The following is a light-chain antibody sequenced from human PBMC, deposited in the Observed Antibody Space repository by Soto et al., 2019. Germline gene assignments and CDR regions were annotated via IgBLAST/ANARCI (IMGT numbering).Light chain of an antibody. CDR3: QQYSSYSNT. CDR2: DAS. V-gene: IGKV1-5*01. CDR1: QTISIW. J-gene: IGKJ1*01. Sequence: DIQMTQSPSTLSASVGDRVTITCRARQTISIWLAWYQQKPGKAPKLLIYDASGLESGVPSRFSGSGSGTEFTLTISSLQPDDFATYYCQQYSSYSNTFGQGTKVDI.